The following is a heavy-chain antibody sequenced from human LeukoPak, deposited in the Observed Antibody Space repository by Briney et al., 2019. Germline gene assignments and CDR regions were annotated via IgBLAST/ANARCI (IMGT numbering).Heavy chain of an antibody. J-gene: IGHJ3*02. CDR1: GFTFSSYA. CDR3: AKDLFMITFGGVIDPVDAFDI. D-gene: IGHD3-16*02. V-gene: IGHV3-23*01. CDR2: ISRSGGST. Sequence: PGGSLRLSCAASGFTFSSYAMSWVRQAPGKGLEWVSAISRSGGSTYYADSVKGRFTISRDNSKNTLYLQMNSLRAEDTAVYYCAKDLFMITFGGVIDPVDAFDIWGQGTMVTVSS.